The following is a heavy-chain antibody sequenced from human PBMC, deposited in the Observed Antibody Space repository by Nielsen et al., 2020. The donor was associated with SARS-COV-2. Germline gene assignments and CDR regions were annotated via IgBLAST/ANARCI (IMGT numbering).Heavy chain of an antibody. CDR2: ISYNERDT. CDR3: VRDLLGTQDY. J-gene: IGHJ4*02. D-gene: IGHD1-14*01. Sequence: GESLKISCAASRFTFSSYAMHWVRQAPGKGLEWVAVISYNERDTYLADSVKGRFTISRDNSGNTVYLQMNSLRVEDTAVYYCVRDLLGTQDYWGQGTLVTVSS. CDR1: RFTFSSYA. V-gene: IGHV3-30*04.